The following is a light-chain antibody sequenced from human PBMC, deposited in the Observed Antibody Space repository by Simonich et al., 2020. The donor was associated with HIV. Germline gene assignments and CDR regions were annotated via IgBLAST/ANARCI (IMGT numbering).Light chain of an antibody. V-gene: IGLV2-23*02. Sequence: QSALTQPASVSGSPGQSITISCAGTSSDVGGYNYVTWYQQHPGKAPKLMIYDVSKGPSGVPVRFSGSKSGNTASLTISGLQAEDEADYYCCSYAVGVIFGGGTKLTVL. CDR2: DVS. CDR1: SSDVGGYNY. J-gene: IGLJ2*01. CDR3: CSYAVGVI.